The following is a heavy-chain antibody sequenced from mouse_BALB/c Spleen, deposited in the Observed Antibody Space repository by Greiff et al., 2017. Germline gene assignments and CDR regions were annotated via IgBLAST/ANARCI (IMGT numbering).Heavy chain of an antibody. D-gene: IGHD1-2*01. CDR3: ARNGPYFDY. V-gene: IGHV1S81*02. J-gene: IGHJ2*01. CDR1: GYTFTSYY. CDR2: INPSNGGT. Sequence: QVQLQQSGAELVKPGASVKLSCKASGYTFTSYYMYWVKQRPGQGLEWIGEINPSNGGTNFNEKFKSKATLTVDKSSSTAYMQLSSLTSEDSAVYYCARNGPYFDYWGQGTTLTVSS.